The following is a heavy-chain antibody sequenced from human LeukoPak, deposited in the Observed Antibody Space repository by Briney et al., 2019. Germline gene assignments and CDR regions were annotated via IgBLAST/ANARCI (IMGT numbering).Heavy chain of an antibody. J-gene: IGHJ6*02. CDR2: IIPIFGTA. CDR1: GGTFISYA. Sequence: GSSVKVSCKASGGTFISYAISWVRQAPGQGLEWMGGIIPIFGTANYAQKFQGRVTITADESTSTAYMELSSLRSEGTAVYYCARESVVVVAAMGASMDVWGQGTTVTVSS. D-gene: IGHD2-15*01. V-gene: IGHV1-69*01. CDR3: ARESVVVVAAMGASMDV.